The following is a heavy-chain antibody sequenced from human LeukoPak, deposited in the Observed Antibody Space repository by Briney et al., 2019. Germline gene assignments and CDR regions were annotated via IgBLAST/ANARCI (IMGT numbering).Heavy chain of an antibody. J-gene: IGHJ4*02. CDR1: GYTFTSYG. V-gene: IGHV1-18*01. CDR2: ISAYNGNT. CDR3: ASPARGYCSSTSCYTSLDY. Sequence: ASVKVSCKASGYTFTSYGISWVRQAPGHGLEWMGWISAYNGNTNYAQKLQGRVTMTTNTSTSTAYMELRSLRSDDTAVYYCASPARGYCSSTSCYTSLDYWGQGTLVTVSS. D-gene: IGHD2-2*02.